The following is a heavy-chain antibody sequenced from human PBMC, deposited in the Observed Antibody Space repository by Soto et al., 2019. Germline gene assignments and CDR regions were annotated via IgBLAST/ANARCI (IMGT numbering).Heavy chain of an antibody. CDR3: ARVGGSYYWYFDL. CDR2: IATYNGKT. V-gene: IGHV1-18*01. Sequence: QVQLVQSGAEVKKSGASVKVSCKASGYSFTTYGISWVRQAPGQGLEWVGWIATYNGKTDYAQNLQGRVTVTTDISTNTVYMELRSLRSADTAVYYCARVGGSYYWYFDLWGRGTLVTVSS. D-gene: IGHD3-10*01. J-gene: IGHJ2*01. CDR1: GYSFTTYG.